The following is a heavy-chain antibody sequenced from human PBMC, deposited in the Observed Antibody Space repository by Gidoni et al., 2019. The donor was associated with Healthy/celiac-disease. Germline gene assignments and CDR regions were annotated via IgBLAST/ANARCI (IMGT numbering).Heavy chain of an antibody. CDR2: IIPIFGTA. J-gene: IGHJ4*02. CDR1: GGTFSSYA. Sequence: QVQLVQSGAEVKKPGSSVTVSCKASGGTFSSYAISWVRQAPGQGLEWMGGIIPIFGTANYAQKFQGRVTITADKSTSTAYMELSSLRSEDTAVYYCARAGNDYVWGSYRYSYWGQGTLVTVSS. CDR3: ARAGNDYVWGSYRYSY. V-gene: IGHV1-69*06. D-gene: IGHD3-16*02.